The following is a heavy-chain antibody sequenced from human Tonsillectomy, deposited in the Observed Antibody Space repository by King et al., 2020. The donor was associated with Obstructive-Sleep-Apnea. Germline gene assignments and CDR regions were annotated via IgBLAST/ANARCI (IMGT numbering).Heavy chain of an antibody. J-gene: IGHJ4*02. V-gene: IGHV4-31*03. CDR1: VGSISSGGYY. CDR2: IYYSGRT. Sequence: MQLQESGPGLVKPSQTLSLTCTVSVGSISSGGYYWSWIRQHPGTGLEWIGYIYYSGRTYDKPSLKIRVTISVDTSKNQFSLKLSSVTAADTAVYYCARDLDDDYALQYWGQGTLVTVSS. CDR3: ARDLDDDYALQY. D-gene: IGHD4-17*01.